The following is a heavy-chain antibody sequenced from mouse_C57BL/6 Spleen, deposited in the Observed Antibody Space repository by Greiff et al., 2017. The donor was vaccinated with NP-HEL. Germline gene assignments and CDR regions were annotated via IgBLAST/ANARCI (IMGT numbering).Heavy chain of an antibody. V-gene: IGHV3-6*01. CDR3: AKESSPYFDV. CDR2: ISYDGSN. CDR1: GYSITSGYY. Sequence: EVQLQQSGPGLVKPSQSLSLTCSVTGYSITSGYYWNWIRQFPGNKLEWMGYISYDGSNNYNPSLKNRISITRDTSKNQFFLKLNSVTTEDTATYYCAKESSPYFDVWGTGTTVTVSS. J-gene: IGHJ1*03.